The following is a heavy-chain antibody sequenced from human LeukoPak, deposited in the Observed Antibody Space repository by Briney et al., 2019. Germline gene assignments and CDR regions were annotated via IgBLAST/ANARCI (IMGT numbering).Heavy chain of an antibody. CDR2: IHQDGSAK. V-gene: IGHV3-7*01. Sequence: GGSLRLSCAASGFSLSRYYMSWVRQAPGKGLQWVATIHQDGSAKYYVDSVKGRFTISRDNANNSLSLQLNSLRVEDSAVYYCARSRGGYSNDQRESWFDPWGQGTLVTVSS. J-gene: IGHJ5*02. CDR3: ARSRGGYSNDQRESWFDP. CDR1: GFSLSRYY. D-gene: IGHD5-18*01.